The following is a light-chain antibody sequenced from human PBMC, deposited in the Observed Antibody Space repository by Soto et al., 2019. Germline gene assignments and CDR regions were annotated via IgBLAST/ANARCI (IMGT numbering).Light chain of an antibody. CDR2: DAS. V-gene: IGKV1-33*01. CDR1: QDINTY. Sequence: DIQMTQSPSSLSASVGDRDTITCQASQDINTYLNWYQQKPGKAPNLLIYDASKLETGVPSRFSGGGSGTDFTFTVTSLQPEDIATYFCQHYDNLLLTFGGGTKVEL. CDR3: QHYDNLLLT. J-gene: IGKJ4*01.